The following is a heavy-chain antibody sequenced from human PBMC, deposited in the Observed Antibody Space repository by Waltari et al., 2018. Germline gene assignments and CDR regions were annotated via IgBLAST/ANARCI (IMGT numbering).Heavy chain of an antibody. V-gene: IGHV1-69-2*01. CDR2: VDPEDGET. CDR3: ARHQLRSHCSGGSCWFDP. J-gene: IGHJ5*02. Sequence: TFTDYYMHWVQQAPGKGLEWMGLVDPEDGETIYAEKFQGRVTITADTSTDTAYMELSSVTAADTAVYYCARHQLRSHCSGGSCWFDPWGQGTLVTVSS. D-gene: IGHD2-15*01. CDR1: TFTDYY.